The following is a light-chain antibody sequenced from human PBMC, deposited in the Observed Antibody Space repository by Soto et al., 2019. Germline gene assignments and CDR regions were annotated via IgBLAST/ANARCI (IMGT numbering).Light chain of an antibody. Sequence: HSALTQPASMSGSPGQSITISCTGTSSDVGGYNYVSWYQQHPGKAPKLMIYDVSNRPSGVSNRFSGSKSGNTASLTISGLQAEDEADYYCSSYTSSSTPVVFGGGTKVTVL. CDR1: SSDVGGYNY. V-gene: IGLV2-14*01. J-gene: IGLJ2*01. CDR2: DVS. CDR3: SSYTSSSTPVV.